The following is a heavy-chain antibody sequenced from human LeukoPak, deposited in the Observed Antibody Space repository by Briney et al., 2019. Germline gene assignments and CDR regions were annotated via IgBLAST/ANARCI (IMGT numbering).Heavy chain of an antibody. CDR2: ISWNSGSI. V-gene: IGHV3-9*01. Sequence: GGSLRLSCAASGFTFSSYSMNWVRQAPGKGLEWVSGISWNSGSIGYADSVKGRFTISRDNAKNSLYLQMNSLRAEDTALYYCAKGGYCSGGSCYEYVLDYWGQGTLVAVSS. J-gene: IGHJ4*02. D-gene: IGHD2-15*01. CDR1: GFTFSSYS. CDR3: AKGGYCSGGSCYEYVLDY.